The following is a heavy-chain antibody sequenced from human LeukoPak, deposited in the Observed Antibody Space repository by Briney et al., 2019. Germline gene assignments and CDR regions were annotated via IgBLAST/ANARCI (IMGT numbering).Heavy chain of an antibody. CDR2: IIPILGIA. J-gene: IGHJ4*02. D-gene: IGHD3-22*01. Sequence: GASVKVSCKASGGTFSSYAISWVRQAPGQGLEWMGRIIPILGIANYAQKFQGRVTITTDESTSTAYMELSSLRSEDTAVYYCARRDYDSSGYKYWGQGTLVTVSS. V-gene: IGHV1-69*04. CDR3: ARRDYDSSGYKY. CDR1: GGTFSSYA.